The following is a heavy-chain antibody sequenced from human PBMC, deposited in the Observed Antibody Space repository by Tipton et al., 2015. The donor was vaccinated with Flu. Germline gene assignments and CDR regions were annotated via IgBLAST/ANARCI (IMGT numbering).Heavy chain of an antibody. J-gene: IGHJ2*01. CDR2: IYYSGST. CDR1: GGSISSSSYY. Sequence: LRLSCTVSGGSISSSSYYWGWIRQPPGKGLEWIGSIYYSGSTYYNPSLKSRVTISVDTSKNQFSLKLSSVTAADTAVYYCARELGSPGNWYFDLWGRGTLVTVSS. D-gene: IGHD3-3*02. CDR3: ARELGSPGNWYFDL. V-gene: IGHV4-39*02.